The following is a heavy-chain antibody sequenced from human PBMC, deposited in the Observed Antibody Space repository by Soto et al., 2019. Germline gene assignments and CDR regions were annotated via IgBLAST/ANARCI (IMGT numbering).Heavy chain of an antibody. J-gene: IGHJ4*02. V-gene: IGHV4-39*01. Sequence: QLQLQESGPGLVKPSETLSLTCTVSGGSISSSSYYWGWIRQPPGKGLEWIGSIYYSGSTYYNPSLKSRVTISVDTSKNQFSLKLSSVTAADTAVYYCARHGYDFWSGNRYYFDYWGQGTLVTVSS. D-gene: IGHD3-3*01. CDR3: ARHGYDFWSGNRYYFDY. CDR2: IYYSGST. CDR1: GGSISSSSYY.